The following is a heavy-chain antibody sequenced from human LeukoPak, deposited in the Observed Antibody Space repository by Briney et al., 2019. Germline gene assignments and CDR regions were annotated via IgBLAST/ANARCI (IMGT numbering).Heavy chain of an antibody. D-gene: IGHD2-15*01. V-gene: IGHV1-69*05. CDR2: IIPIFGTA. CDR3: ARGGLYCSGGSCYSESFDY. CDR1: GGTFSSYA. Sequence: GSSVKVSCKASGGTFSSYAISWVRQAPGQGLEWMGRIIPIFGTANYARKFQGRVTITTDESTSTAYMELSSLRSEDTAVYYCARGGLYCSGGSCYSESFDYWGQGTLVTVSS. J-gene: IGHJ4*02.